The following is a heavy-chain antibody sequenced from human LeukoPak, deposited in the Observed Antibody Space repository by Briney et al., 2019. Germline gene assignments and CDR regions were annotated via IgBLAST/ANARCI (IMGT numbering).Heavy chain of an antibody. V-gene: IGHV4-59*01. CDR2: IYYSGST. CDR3: ARVLRGYGYYYYYMDG. J-gene: IGHJ6*03. Sequence: SETLSLTCTVSGGSISSYYWSWIRQPPGKGLEWIGYIYYSGSTNYNPSLKRRVTISVDTSKNQFSLKLSSVTAADTAVYYCARVLRGYGYYYYYMDGWGKGTTVTISS. D-gene: IGHD5-12*01. CDR1: GGSISSYY.